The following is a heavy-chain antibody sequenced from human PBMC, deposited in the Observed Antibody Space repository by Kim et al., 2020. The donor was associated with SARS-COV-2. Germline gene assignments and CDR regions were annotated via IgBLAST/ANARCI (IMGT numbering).Heavy chain of an antibody. CDR1: GFSVSTND. CDR2: IFGSGTT. Sequence: GGSLRLSCAASGFSVSTNDMSWVRQAPGKGLEWVATIFGSGTTYFADSAKGRFNISRDNSKNTHYLQMNSLRAEDTAAYHCARKLLWFGDNGMDVWGQGTTVTVSS. J-gene: IGHJ6*02. CDR3: ARKLLWFGDNGMDV. V-gene: IGHV3-53*01. D-gene: IGHD3-10*01.